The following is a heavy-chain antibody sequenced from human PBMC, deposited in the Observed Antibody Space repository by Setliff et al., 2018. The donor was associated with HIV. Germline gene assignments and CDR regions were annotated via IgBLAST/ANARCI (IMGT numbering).Heavy chain of an antibody. CDR2: ISSSSSYI. CDR1: GFTFSSYS. J-gene: IGHJ4*02. D-gene: IGHD4-17*01. CDR3: MYGGRTATTH. V-gene: IGHV3-21*01. Sequence: PGGSLRLSCAASGFTFSSYSMNWVRQAPGKGLEWVSSISSSSSYIYYADSVKGRFTISIDNAKNPLYMQINSLRAEDTAVYYCMYGGRTATTHWGQGTLVTVSS.